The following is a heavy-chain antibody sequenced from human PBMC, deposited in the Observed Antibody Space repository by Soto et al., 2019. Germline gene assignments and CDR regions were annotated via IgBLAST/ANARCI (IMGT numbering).Heavy chain of an antibody. CDR2: ISYDGSNK. CDR1: GFTFSIYG. Sequence: GGSLRLSCAASGFTFSIYGMHWVRQAPGKGLEWVAVISYDGSNKYYADSVKGRFTISRDNSKNTLYLQMNSLRAEDTAVCYCAKEFFSPVTQYYFDYWGQGTLVTVSS. D-gene: IGHD4-17*01. CDR3: AKEFFSPVTQYYFDY. V-gene: IGHV3-30*18. J-gene: IGHJ4*02.